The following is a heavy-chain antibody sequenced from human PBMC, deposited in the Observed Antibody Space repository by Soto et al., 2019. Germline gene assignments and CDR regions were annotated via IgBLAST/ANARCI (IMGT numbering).Heavy chain of an antibody. D-gene: IGHD3-10*01. CDR1: GFTVSSNY. CDR3: ARDLSSGSYSSGYYYYGMDV. CDR2: IYSGGST. J-gene: IGHJ6*02. Sequence: EVQLVESGGGLIQPGGSLRLSCAASGFTVSSNYMSWVRQAPGKGLEWVSVIYSGGSTYYADSVKGRFTISRDNSKNTLYLQMNSLRAEDTAAYYCARDLSSGSYSSGYYYYGMDVWGQGTTVTVSS. V-gene: IGHV3-53*01.